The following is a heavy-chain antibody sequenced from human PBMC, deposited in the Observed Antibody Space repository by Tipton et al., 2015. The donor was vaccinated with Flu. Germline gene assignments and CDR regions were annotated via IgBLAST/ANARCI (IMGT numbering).Heavy chain of an antibody. D-gene: IGHD3-10*01. CDR2: LRHTGNT. CDR3: ARGLYGSGSYQRRYFDS. J-gene: IGHJ4*02. CDR1: GYPIASDYL. V-gene: IGHV4-38-2*02. Sequence: TLSLTCSVSGYPIASDYLWGWIRQSPGKGLEWIGNLRHTGNTYYNPSLRSRVTISVDTSKNQFSLKLSSVTAADTAVYYCARGLYGSGSYQRRYFDSWGQGTLVTVSS.